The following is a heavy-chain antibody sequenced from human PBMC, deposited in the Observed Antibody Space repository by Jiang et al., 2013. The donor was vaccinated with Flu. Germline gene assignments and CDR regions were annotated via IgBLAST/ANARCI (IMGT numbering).Heavy chain of an antibody. V-gene: IGHV3-23*01. CDR2: ISGSGDST. CDR1: GFTFSSYA. Sequence: QLLESGGGLVQPGGSLRLSCAASGFTFSSYAMSWVRQAPGKGLEWVSAISGSGDSTYYADSVKGRFTISRDNSENTLYLQMNSLRAEDTAVYYCAKNPSYYDSSGYYYWGQGTLVTVSS. CDR3: AKNPSYYDSSGYYY. J-gene: IGHJ4*02. D-gene: IGHD3-22*01.